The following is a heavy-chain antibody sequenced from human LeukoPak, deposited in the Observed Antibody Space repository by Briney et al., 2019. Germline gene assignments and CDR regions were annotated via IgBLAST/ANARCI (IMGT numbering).Heavy chain of an antibody. D-gene: IGHD5-18*01. CDR3: ARGGYSYGYDY. CDR1: GFTFSSYS. J-gene: IGHJ4*02. Sequence: GGSLRLSCAASGFTFSSYSMNWVRQAPGKGLEWVSSISSSSYIYYADSVKGRSTISRDNAKNSLYLQMNSLRAEDTAVYYCARGGYSYGYDYWGQGTLVTVSS. CDR2: ISSSSYI. V-gene: IGHV3-21*01.